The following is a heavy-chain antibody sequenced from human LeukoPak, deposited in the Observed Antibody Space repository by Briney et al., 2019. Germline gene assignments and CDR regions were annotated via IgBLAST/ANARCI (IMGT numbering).Heavy chain of an antibody. J-gene: IGHJ4*02. Sequence: GGSLRLSCAASGFTFSSYEMNRVRQAPGKGLEWVSYISSSGSTIYYADSVKGRFTISRDNAKNSLYLQMNSLRAEDTAVYYCARAANQKLSIIAVAAALGYWGQGTLVTVSS. CDR2: ISSSGSTI. CDR1: GFTFSSYE. D-gene: IGHD6-19*01. CDR3: ARAANQKLSIIAVAAALGY. V-gene: IGHV3-48*03.